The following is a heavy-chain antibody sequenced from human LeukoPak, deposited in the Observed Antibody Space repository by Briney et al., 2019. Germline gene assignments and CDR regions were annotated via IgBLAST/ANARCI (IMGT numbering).Heavy chain of an antibody. D-gene: IGHD6-13*01. CDR2: ISYDGSNK. CDR1: GFTFSSYA. V-gene: IGHV3-30*04. J-gene: IGHJ4*02. CDR3: ARAAAGSN. Sequence: GSLRLSCAASGFTFSSYAMHWVRQAPGKGLEWVAVISYDGSNKYYADSVKGRFTISRDNSKNTLYLQMNSLRAEDTAVYYCARAAAGSNWGQGTLVTVSS.